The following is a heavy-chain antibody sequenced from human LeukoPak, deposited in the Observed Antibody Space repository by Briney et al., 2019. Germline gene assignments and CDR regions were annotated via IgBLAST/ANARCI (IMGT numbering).Heavy chain of an antibody. Sequence: ASVKVSCKVSGYTLTELSMHWVRQAPGKGLEWMGGFDPEDGETIYAQKFQGRVTMTEGTSTDTAYMELSSLRSEDTAVYYCATDAPPEWLLNWGQGTLVTVSS. CDR1: GYTLTELS. CDR3: ATDAPPEWLLN. V-gene: IGHV1-24*01. J-gene: IGHJ4*02. D-gene: IGHD3-3*01. CDR2: FDPEDGET.